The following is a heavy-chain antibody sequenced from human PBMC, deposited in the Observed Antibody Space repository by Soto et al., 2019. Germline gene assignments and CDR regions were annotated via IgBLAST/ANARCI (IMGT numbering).Heavy chain of an antibody. J-gene: IGHJ4*02. V-gene: IGHV3-30*18. Sequence: ESGGGVVQPGRSLRLSCAASGFTFSSYGMHWVRQAPGKGLEWVAVISYDGSNKYYADSVKGRFTISRDNSKNTLYLQMNSLRAEDTAVYYCAKDHRYGSGSYIDYWGQGTLVTVSS. CDR3: AKDHRYGSGSYIDY. CDR1: GFTFSSYG. D-gene: IGHD3-10*01. CDR2: ISYDGSNK.